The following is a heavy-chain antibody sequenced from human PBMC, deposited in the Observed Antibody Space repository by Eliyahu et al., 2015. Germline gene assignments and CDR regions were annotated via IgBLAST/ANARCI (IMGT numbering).Heavy chain of an antibody. D-gene: IGHD3-10*01. CDR2: INSDGRST. CDR3: ARGNYYALDV. J-gene: IGHJ6*02. CDR1: GFTFSSKW. V-gene: IGHV3-74*01. Sequence: EVQLVESGGGLVQPGGSLXLSCAASGFTFSSKWXXWVRQAPGKGLVWVSGINSDGRSTSXADSVKGRFTISRDNAKNTLYLQMNSLRAEDTAVYYCARGNYYALDVWGQGTTVTVSS.